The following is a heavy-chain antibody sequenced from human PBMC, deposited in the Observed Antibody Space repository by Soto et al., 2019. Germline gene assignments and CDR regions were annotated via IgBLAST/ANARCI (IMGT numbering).Heavy chain of an antibody. CDR3: ARDDRTRLFDY. CDR2: ISSSSSYI. Sequence: EVQLVESGGGLVKPGGSLRLSCAASGFTFSSYSMKWVRQAPGKGLEWVSSISSSSSYIYYADSVKGRFTISRDNAKNSLYLQMNSLRAEDTAVYYCARDDRTRLFDYWGQGTLVTVSS. D-gene: IGHD1-1*01. V-gene: IGHV3-21*01. CDR1: GFTFSSYS. J-gene: IGHJ4*02.